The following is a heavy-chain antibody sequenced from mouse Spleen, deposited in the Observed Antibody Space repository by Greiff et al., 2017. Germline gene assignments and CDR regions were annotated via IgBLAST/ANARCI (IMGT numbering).Heavy chain of an antibody. CDR2: FHPYNDDT. CDR1: GYTFTTYP. D-gene: IGHD2-1*01. Sequence: QVQLKESGAELVKPGASVKMSCKASGYTFTTYPIEWMKQNHGKSLEWIGNFHPYNDDTKYNEKFKGKATLTVEKSSSTVYLELSRLTSDDSAVYYCARRDYGNYGYFDVWGAGTTVTVSS. CDR3: ARRDYGNYGYFDV. J-gene: IGHJ1*01. V-gene: IGHV1-47*01.